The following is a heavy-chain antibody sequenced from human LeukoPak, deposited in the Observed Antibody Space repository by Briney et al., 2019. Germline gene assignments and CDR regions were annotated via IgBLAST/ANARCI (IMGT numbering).Heavy chain of an antibody. CDR3: ARIVVVPAALLNYYYYYGMDV. V-gene: IGHV4-59*01. D-gene: IGHD2-2*01. CDR1: GGSISSYY. Sequence: SETLSLTCTVSGGSISSYYWSWIRQPPGKGLEWNGYIYYSGSTNYNPSLKSRVTISVDTSKNQFSLKLSSVTAADTAVYYCARIVVVPAALLNYYYYYGMDVWGQGTTVTVSS. CDR2: IYYSGST. J-gene: IGHJ6*02.